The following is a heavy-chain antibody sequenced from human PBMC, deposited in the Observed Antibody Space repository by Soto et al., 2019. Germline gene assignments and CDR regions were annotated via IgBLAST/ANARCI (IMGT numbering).Heavy chain of an antibody. CDR1: GFTISTYA. V-gene: IGHV3-23*01. CDR2: VTGSGSQI. J-gene: IGHJ6*02. Sequence: EVQLLESGGGLVQPGGSLRLSCAASGFTISTYAMTWVRQAPGKGLECVSGVTGSGSQIHYADSVKGRFTISKDNSKNTLYLQMNSLRAEDTAVYYCARDRCSGGSCYSVYYYYGMDVWGQGTTVTVSS. D-gene: IGHD2-15*01. CDR3: ARDRCSGGSCYSVYYYYGMDV.